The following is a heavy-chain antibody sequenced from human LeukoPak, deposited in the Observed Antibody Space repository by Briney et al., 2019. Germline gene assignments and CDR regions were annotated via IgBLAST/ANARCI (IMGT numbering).Heavy chain of an antibody. V-gene: IGHV3-15*01. J-gene: IGHJ4*02. Sequence: GGSLRLSCAASRFTFSNAWMSWVRQAPGKGLEWVGRIKSKTDGGTTDYAAPVKGRFTISRDDSKNTLYLQMSSLKTEDTAVYYCTTSGDIVLMVYAINIDYWGQGTLVTVSS. CDR2: IKSKTDGGTT. CDR3: TTSGDIVLMVYAINIDY. D-gene: IGHD2-8*01. CDR1: RFTFSNAW.